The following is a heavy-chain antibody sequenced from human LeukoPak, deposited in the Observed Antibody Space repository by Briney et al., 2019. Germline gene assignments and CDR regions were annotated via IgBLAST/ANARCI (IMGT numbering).Heavy chain of an antibody. J-gene: IGHJ6*04. CDR1: GGSFSSHY. CDR2: INPRGST. D-gene: IGHD6-19*01. CDR3: ARGLRQGSAWSWGPKEKSYQYMDV. Sequence: SETLSLTCGVSGGSFSSHYWTWIRQPPGKGLEWIGEINPRGSTNYNPSLESRDTVSADTSRNQLSLSLTSVTAADSAVYFCARGLRQGSAWSWGPKEKSYQYMDVWGTGNTGHRLL. V-gene: IGHV4-34*01.